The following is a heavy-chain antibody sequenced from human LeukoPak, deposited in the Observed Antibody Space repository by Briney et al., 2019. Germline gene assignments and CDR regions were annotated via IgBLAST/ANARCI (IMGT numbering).Heavy chain of an antibody. CDR2: ITNSGTTI. J-gene: IGHJ1*01. CDR1: GFTFNDYY. CDR3: ARDGHYDILTGYFQD. Sequence: GGSLRLSCVASGFTFNDYYMSWIRQAPGKGLEWVSYITNSGTTIYYADSVKGRFTISRDNAKNSLYLQMNSLRAEDTAVYYCARDGHYDILTGYFQDWGQGTLVTVSS. D-gene: IGHD3-9*01. V-gene: IGHV3-11*01.